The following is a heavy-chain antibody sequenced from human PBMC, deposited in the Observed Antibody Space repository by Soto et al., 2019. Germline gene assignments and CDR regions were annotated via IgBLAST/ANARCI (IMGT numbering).Heavy chain of an antibody. J-gene: IGHJ4*02. CDR1: GFTFSSYA. V-gene: IGHV3-23*03. CDR3: VRTSSY. CDR2: LYGGGTT. D-gene: IGHD2-2*01. Sequence: EVQLLESGGGLVQPGGSLRLSCAASGFTFSSYAMSWVRQAPGKGLEWVSVLYGGGTTHYSDSVKGRFTISRDNSKNTVFLQMNSLRAEDTAVYYCVRTSSYWGQGTRVIVSS.